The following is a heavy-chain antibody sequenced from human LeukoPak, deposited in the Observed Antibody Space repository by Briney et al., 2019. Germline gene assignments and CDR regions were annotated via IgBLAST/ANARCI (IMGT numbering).Heavy chain of an antibody. D-gene: IGHD2-15*01. V-gene: IGHV3-7*01. CDR2: INQDGSET. CDR1: GFTFGTYY. J-gene: IGHJ4*02. CDR3: ARDTSIQVLLEN. Sequence: PGGSLRLSCAASGFTFGTYYMSWVRQAPGKGLEWVANINQDGSETNYADSVQGRFTISRDNAENSLYLQMNSLRVEDTALYYCARDTSIQVLLENWGQGTLVTVSS.